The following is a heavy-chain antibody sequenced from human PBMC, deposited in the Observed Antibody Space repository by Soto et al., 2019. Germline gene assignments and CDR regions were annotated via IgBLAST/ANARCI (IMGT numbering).Heavy chain of an antibody. CDR3: ARDHLEGTWFDP. CDR1: GGSISSGGYS. Sequence: QLQLQESASGLVRPSQTLSLTCAVSGGSISSGGYSWKWIRQPPGKGLEWSGYIYHSGSTLSNPSLKSRVTISVDKSKNQCSLKLTSVTAEDTAVYYCARDHLEGTWFDPWGQGTMVTVSS. D-gene: IGHD3-10*01. J-gene: IGHJ5*02. CDR2: IYHSGST. V-gene: IGHV4-30-2*01.